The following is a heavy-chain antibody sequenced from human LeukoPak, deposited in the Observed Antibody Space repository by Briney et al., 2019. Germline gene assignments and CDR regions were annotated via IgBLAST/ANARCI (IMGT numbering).Heavy chain of an antibody. J-gene: IGHJ4*02. Sequence: SVKVSCTASGGTFSSYAISWVRQAPGQGLEWMGRIIPILGIADCAQKFQGRVTITADISTSTAYMELSSLRSEDTAVYYCARERAVAGKFDYWGQGTLVTVSS. V-gene: IGHV1-69*04. D-gene: IGHD6-19*01. CDR2: IIPILGIA. CDR1: GGTFSSYA. CDR3: ARERAVAGKFDY.